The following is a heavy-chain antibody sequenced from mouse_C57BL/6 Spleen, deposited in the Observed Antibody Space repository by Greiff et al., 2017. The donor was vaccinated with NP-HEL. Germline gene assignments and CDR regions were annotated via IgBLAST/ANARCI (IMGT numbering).Heavy chain of an antibody. D-gene: IGHD1-1*02. CDR1: GFTFSDYG. Sequence: DVHLVESGGGLVKPGGSLKLSCAASGFTFSDYGMHWVRQAPEKGLEWVAYISSGSSTIYYADTVKGRFTISRDNAKNTLFLQMTSLRSEDTAMYYCARKAGGLYYAMDYWGQGTSVTVSS. V-gene: IGHV5-17*01. CDR3: ARKAGGLYYAMDY. CDR2: ISSGSSTI. J-gene: IGHJ4*01.